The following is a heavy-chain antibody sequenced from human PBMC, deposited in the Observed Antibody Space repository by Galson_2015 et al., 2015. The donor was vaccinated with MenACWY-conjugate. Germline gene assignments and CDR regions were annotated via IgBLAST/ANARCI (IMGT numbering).Heavy chain of an antibody. Sequence: SVKLSCKASGYVFTSSPMHCVRQAPGQSLEWMGWINTGNGNTKFSQKFQGRGSISSDKSANTAYMELSGLKSDDTAVYYCASLRSAHKEMDAFGTWGQGTLLIVSS. CDR2: INTGNGNT. V-gene: IGHV1-3*04. CDR3: ASLRSAHKEMDAFGT. CDR1: GYVFTSSP. D-gene: IGHD5-24*01. J-gene: IGHJ3*02.